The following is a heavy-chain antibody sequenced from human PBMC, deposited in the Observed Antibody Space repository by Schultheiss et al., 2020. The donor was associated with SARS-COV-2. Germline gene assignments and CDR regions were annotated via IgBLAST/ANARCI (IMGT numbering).Heavy chain of an antibody. CDR1: GGSTSSYY. CDR2: IYYSGST. CDR3: ARGRTTVTTGPPPDFDY. D-gene: IGHD4-11*01. J-gene: IGHJ4*02. V-gene: IGHV4-59*12. Sequence: SETLSLTCTVSGGSTSSYYWRWIRQPQGKGLEWIGYIYYSGSTNYNPSLKSRVTISVDTSKNQFYLKLSSVTAADTAVYYCARGRTTVTTGPPPDFDYWGQGALVTVAS.